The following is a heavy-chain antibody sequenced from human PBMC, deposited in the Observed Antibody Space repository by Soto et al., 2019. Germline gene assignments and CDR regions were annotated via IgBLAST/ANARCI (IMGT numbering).Heavy chain of an antibody. Sequence: EEQLLESGGGLAQPGGSLRLSCAASGFTFSNYDMDWVRQAPGKGLEWVSAITDGGRKTYYADSVKGRFTISRDNSKNTLSLQMNNLRAEDTAVYYCATSWAGFRGVTVWGQGTLVIVSS. CDR2: ITDGGRKT. J-gene: IGHJ4*02. CDR1: GFTFSNYD. CDR3: ATSWAGFRGVTV. V-gene: IGHV3-23*01. D-gene: IGHD3-10*01.